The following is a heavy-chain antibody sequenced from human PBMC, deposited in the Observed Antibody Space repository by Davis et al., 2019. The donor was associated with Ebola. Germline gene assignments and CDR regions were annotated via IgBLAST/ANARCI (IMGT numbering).Heavy chain of an antibody. CDR3: ASDGE. V-gene: IGHV4-30-2*05. Sequence: SETLSLTCAVSGSPTSRGGYSRRWIRPPPGKGLEWIGYIYHSGSTNYNPSLESRVSISVDTSKNQFSLKLSSVTAADTAMYYCASDGEGGQGILVTVSS. CDR1: GSPTSRGGYS. D-gene: IGHD4-17*01. CDR2: IYHSGST. J-gene: IGHJ4*02.